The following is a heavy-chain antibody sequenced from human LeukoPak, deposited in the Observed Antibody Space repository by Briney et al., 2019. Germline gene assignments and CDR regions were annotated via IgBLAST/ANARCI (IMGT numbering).Heavy chain of an antibody. CDR1: GYTFTRYW. V-gene: IGHV5-10-1*01. J-gene: IGHJ4*02. CDR3: ARQPGIAVADPFDF. D-gene: IGHD6-19*01. CDR2: IDTSYPTP. Sequence: GKSLKISCKGSGYTFTRYWISWARQMPGKGLEWMGKIDTSYPTPISPPSVQGPVTSSVDKSISTVYLHWSSLQASDTAIYYCARQPGIAVADPFDFWGQGTLVTVSS.